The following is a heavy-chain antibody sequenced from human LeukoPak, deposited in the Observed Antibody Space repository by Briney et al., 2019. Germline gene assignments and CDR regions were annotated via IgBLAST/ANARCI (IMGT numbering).Heavy chain of an antibody. D-gene: IGHD6-13*01. CDR3: ARTYGSGWYMWHFDY. J-gene: IGHJ4*02. CDR1: SGSISSTISY. V-gene: IGHV4-39*01. CDR2: IYYTGSS. Sequence: SETLSLTCTVSSGSISSTISYWGWIRQPPGKGLEWIGSIYYTGSSYYNPSLRSRVTISVDGSKNQFSLKLSSVTAADTAVYYCARTYGSGWYMWHFDYWGQGTLVTVSS.